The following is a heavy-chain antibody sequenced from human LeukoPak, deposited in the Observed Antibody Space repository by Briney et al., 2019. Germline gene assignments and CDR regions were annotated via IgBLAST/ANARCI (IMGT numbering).Heavy chain of an antibody. D-gene: IGHD1-26*01. Sequence: SETLSLTCAVYGGSFSGYYWSWIRQPPGKGLEWIGEINHSGSTNYNPSLKSRVTISVDTSKNQFSLKLSSVTAADTAVYYCARSLGNYYYGMDVWGQGTTVTVSS. V-gene: IGHV4-34*01. CDR1: GGSFSGYY. CDR3: ARSLGNYYYGMDV. J-gene: IGHJ6*02. CDR2: INHSGST.